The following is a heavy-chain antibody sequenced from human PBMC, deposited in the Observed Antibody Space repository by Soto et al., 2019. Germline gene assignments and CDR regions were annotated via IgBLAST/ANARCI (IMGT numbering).Heavy chain of an antibody. V-gene: IGHV1-2*02. CDR3: ARDHHYDILTGYLLGMDV. CDR1: GYTFTGYY. CDR2: INPNSGGT. D-gene: IGHD3-9*01. Sequence: ASVKVSCKASGYTFTGYYMHWVRQAPGQGLEWMGWINPNSGGTNYAQKFQGRVTMTRDTSISTAYMELSRLRSDDTAVYYCARDHHYDILTGYLLGMDVWGQGTTVTVSS. J-gene: IGHJ6*02.